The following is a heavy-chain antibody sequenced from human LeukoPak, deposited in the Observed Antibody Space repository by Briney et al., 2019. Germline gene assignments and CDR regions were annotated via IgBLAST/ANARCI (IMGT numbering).Heavy chain of an antibody. CDR1: GDSVSSNSAA. D-gene: IGHD6-19*01. CDR2: TYYRSKWYN. V-gene: IGHV6-1*01. Sequence: SQTLSLTCAISGDSVSSNSAALNWNRQSPSRGLEWLGKTYYRSKWYNDYAVSVKSRITINPDTSKNQFSLQLNSVTPEDTAVYYCAREGTEQWLGSAFDYWGQGTLVTVSS. CDR3: AREGTEQWLGSAFDY. J-gene: IGHJ4*02.